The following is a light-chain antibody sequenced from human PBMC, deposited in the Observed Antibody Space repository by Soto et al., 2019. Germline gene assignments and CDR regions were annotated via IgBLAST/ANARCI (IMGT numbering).Light chain of an antibody. J-gene: IGKJ1*01. Sequence: EIVMTQSPATLSVSPGERATLSCRASQSVSSNLAWYQQKPGQAPRLLIYGASTRATGIPARFSGSGSGTEFTRTISSRQTEDFAVYDCQQYNNWPPWTFGQVTKVEIK. CDR3: QQYNNWPPWT. CDR1: QSVSSN. V-gene: IGKV3-15*01. CDR2: GAS.